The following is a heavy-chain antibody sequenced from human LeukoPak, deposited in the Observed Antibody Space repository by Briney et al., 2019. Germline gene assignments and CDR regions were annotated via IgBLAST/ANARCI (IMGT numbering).Heavy chain of an antibody. CDR1: GFTFSSYW. V-gene: IGHV3-7*03. D-gene: IGHD6-19*01. CDR3: ARGEQWLTPLFDY. J-gene: IGHJ4*02. CDR2: IKQDGSEK. Sequence: GGSLRLFCAASGFTFSSYWMSWVRQAPGKGLEWVANIKQDGSEKNYVDSVKGRFTISRDNAKNSLYLQMNSLRAEDTAVYYCARGEQWLTPLFDYWGQGTLVTVSS.